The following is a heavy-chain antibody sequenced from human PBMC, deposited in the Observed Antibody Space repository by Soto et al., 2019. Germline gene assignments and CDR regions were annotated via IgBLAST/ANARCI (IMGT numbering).Heavy chain of an antibody. V-gene: IGHV1-69*06. CDR3: ERDRLGGYCSGGSCVDAFDI. D-gene: IGHD2-15*01. Sequence: QVQLVQSGAEVKKPGSSVKVSCKASGGTFSSYAISWVRQAPGQGLEWMGGIIPIFGTANYAQKFQGRVTITGDKSTSTAYMELSSLRSEDTAVYYCERDRLGGYCSGGSCVDAFDIWGQGTMVTVSS. CDR1: GGTFSSYA. J-gene: IGHJ3*02. CDR2: IIPIFGTA.